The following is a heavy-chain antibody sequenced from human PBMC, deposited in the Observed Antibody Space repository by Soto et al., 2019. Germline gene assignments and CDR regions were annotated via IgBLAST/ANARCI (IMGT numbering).Heavy chain of an antibody. CDR1: GFTFSSYD. J-gene: IGHJ2*01. V-gene: IGHV3-13*01. D-gene: IGHD3-22*01. CDR3: ARVYYYDSSGYLNYWYFDL. Sequence: EVQLVESGGGLVQPGGSLRLSCAASGFTFSSYDMHWVRQATGKGLEWVSAIGTAGDTYYPGSVKGRFTISRENAKNSLYLQMNSLRAEYTAVYYCARVYYYDSSGYLNYWYFDLWGRGTLVTVSS. CDR2: IGTAGDT.